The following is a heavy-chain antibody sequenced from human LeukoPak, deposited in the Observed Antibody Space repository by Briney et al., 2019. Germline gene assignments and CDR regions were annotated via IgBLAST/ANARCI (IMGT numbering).Heavy chain of an antibody. CDR3: AKLIASTSIVEMATPGDFDY. CDR2: IRYDGSNK. Sequence: GSLRLSCAASGFTFSSYGMHWVRQAPGKGLEWVAFIRYDGSNKYYADSVKGRFTISRDNSKNTLYLQMNSLRAEDTAVYYCAKLIASTSIVEMATPGDFDYWGQGTLVTVSS. J-gene: IGHJ4*02. CDR1: GFTFSSYG. D-gene: IGHD5-24*01. V-gene: IGHV3-30*02.